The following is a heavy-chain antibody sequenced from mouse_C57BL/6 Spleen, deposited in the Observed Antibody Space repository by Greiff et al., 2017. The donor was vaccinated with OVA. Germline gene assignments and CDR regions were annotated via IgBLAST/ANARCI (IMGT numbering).Heavy chain of an antibody. V-gene: IGHV5-9*01. CDR3: ARHTSSTSYFAY. CDR2: ISGGGGNT. J-gene: IGHJ2*01. Sequence: DVMLVESGGGLVKPGGSLTLSCAASGFTFSSYTMSWFRQTPEKRLEWVATISGGGGNTYYPDSVEGRFTISRDNAKNTLYLQMSSLRSEDTALYYCARHTSSTSYFAYWGHGNTGTVS. CDR1: GFTFSSYT. D-gene: IGHD1-1*01.